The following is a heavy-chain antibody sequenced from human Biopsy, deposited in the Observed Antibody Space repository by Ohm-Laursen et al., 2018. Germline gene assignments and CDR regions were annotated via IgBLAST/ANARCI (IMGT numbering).Heavy chain of an antibody. CDR2: IYYSGNT. J-gene: IGHJ5*02. CDR3: ARHPTGFWFDP. CDR1: GGSISDSTYH. Sequence: SDTLSLTCTVSGGSISDSTYHWGWIRQSPGKGLEWIGNIYYSGNTDYSPSLKSRVTISVDTSNNQFSLKLRSVTAADTAVYYCARHPTGFWFDPWGQGTLVIVSS. V-gene: IGHV4-39*01.